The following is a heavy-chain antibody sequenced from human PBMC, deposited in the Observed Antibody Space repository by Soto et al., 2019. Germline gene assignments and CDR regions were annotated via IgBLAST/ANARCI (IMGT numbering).Heavy chain of an antibody. Sequence: QVQLQESGPGLVKPSQTLSLTCTLSGVYITSGAYYWTWVRQTPGKGLEGIGYIYYNGNTYFSPSLKSRLTISIDTSKNQFSLKLSSVTAADTAMYYCARARLRAVYAFDFWGQGTMVTVSS. D-gene: IGHD4-17*01. CDR1: GVYITSGAYY. CDR3: ARARLRAVYAFDF. V-gene: IGHV4-31*03. J-gene: IGHJ3*01. CDR2: IYYNGNT.